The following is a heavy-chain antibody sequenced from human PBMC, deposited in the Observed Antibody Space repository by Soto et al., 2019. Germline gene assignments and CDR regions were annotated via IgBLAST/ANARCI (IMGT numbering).Heavy chain of an antibody. V-gene: IGHV1-69*04. Sequence: KEPPASVKVSCKASGYTFTTFGIGWVRQAPGQGLEWMGRIIPILGIANYAQKFQGRVTITADKSTSTAYMELSSLRSEDTAVYYCASSLGTVGWFDPWGQGTLVTVSS. D-gene: IGHD7-27*01. CDR2: IIPILGIA. CDR3: ASSLGTVGWFDP. CDR1: GYTFTTFG. J-gene: IGHJ5*02.